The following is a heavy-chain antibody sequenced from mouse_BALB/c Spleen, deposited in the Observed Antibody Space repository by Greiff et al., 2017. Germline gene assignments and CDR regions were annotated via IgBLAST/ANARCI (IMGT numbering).Heavy chain of an antibody. J-gene: IGHJ4*01. Sequence: EVKLVESGGGLVQPGGSLKLSCAASGFTFSSYAMPWVRQTPEKGLEWVAYISNGGGSTYYPDTVKGRFTISRDNDKNTLFLPMSSLKSEDAAMYYYARGRLAYYAMDYWGQGTSVTVSS. CDR3: ARGRLAYYAMDY. V-gene: IGHV5-12-2*01. D-gene: IGHD3-3*01. CDR1: GFTFSSYA. CDR2: ISNGGGST.